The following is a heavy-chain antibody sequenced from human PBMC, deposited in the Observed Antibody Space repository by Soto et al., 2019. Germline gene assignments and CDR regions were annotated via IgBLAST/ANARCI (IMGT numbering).Heavy chain of an antibody. CDR2: ISSSSSYI. D-gene: IGHD1-26*01. Sequence: PGGSLRLSCAASGFTFSSYSMNWVRQAPGKGLEWVSSISSSSSYIYYADTVKGRFTISRDNAKNSLYLQMNSLRAEDTAVYYCARDFIVVGATISYAFDIWGQGTMVPVSS. CDR3: ARDFIVVGATISYAFDI. J-gene: IGHJ3*02. V-gene: IGHV3-21*01. CDR1: GFTFSSYS.